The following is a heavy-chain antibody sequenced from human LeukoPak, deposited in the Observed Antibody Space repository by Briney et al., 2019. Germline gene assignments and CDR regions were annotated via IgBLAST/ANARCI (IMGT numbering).Heavy chain of an antibody. CDR1: GYSISSGYY. CDR2: IYYSGST. V-gene: IGHV4-38-2*02. J-gene: IGHJ5*02. D-gene: IGHD2-21*02. CDR3: ASGDCGGDCYPARNWFDP. Sequence: PSETLSLTCTVSGYSISSGYYWGWIRQPPGKGLEWIGSIYYSGSTYYNPSLKSRVTISVDTSKNQFSLKLSSVTAADTAVYYCASGDCGGDCYPARNWFDPWGQGTLVTVSS.